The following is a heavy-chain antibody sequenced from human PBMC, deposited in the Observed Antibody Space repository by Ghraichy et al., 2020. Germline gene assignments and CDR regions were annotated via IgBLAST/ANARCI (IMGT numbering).Heavy chain of an antibody. Sequence: GESLNISCKGSGYSFTSYWIGWVRQMPGKGLEWMGIIYPGDSDTRYSPSFQGQVTISADKSIDTAYLQWSSLKASDTAMYFCASLSYYDNSGYFQTWGQGTLVTVSS. CDR3: ASLSYYDNSGYFQT. J-gene: IGHJ5*02. D-gene: IGHD3-22*01. CDR1: GYSFTSYW. CDR2: IYPGDSDT. V-gene: IGHV5-51*06.